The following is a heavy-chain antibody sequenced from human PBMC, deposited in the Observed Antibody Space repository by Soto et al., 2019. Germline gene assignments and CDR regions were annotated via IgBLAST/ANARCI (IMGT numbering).Heavy chain of an antibody. D-gene: IGHD4-17*01. J-gene: IGHJ4*02. V-gene: IGHV1-69*12. CDR2: IIPNFGTA. CDR3: ARGGVVGDYVPAGGDY. Sequence: QVQLVQSGAEVKKPGSSVKVSCKASGGTFSSYAISWVRQSPGQGLEWMGGIIPNFGTANSAQKFQGSVTISAGESKSTAYMELSSLRSEDTAVYYCARGGVVGDYVPAGGDYWGQGTLVTVSS. CDR1: GGTFSSYA.